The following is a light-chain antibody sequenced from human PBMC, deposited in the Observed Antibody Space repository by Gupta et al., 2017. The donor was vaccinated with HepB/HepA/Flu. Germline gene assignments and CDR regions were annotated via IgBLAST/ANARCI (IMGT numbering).Light chain of an antibody. CDR2: DAS. J-gene: IGKJ3*01. CDR1: QSVSRY. CDR3: QQRSNWSPS. Sequence: ESVLTQSPATLSLSPGERATLSCRASQSVSRYLAWYQQKPGQAPRILIYDASNRATGVPARFSGSGSATDFTLTMSSLVPEEFAIYYCQQRSNWSPSFGPGTKVDIK. V-gene: IGKV3-11*01.